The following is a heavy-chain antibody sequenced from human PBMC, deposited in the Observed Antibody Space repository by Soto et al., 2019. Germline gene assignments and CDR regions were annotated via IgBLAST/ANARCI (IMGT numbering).Heavy chain of an antibody. CDR1: GFHFSAYW. Sequence: EVQLVDSGGGLVQPGGSLRLSCVASGFHFSAYWMSWVRQAPGKGLEWVANIKEDGSDKYYVDSVKGRFTISRDNAKNSMYLQIIRLRAEDTAVYYCLGVSLAGSWGQGTLVSVSS. D-gene: IGHD6-19*01. CDR3: LGVSLAGS. CDR2: IKEDGSDK. V-gene: IGHV3-7*01. J-gene: IGHJ4*02.